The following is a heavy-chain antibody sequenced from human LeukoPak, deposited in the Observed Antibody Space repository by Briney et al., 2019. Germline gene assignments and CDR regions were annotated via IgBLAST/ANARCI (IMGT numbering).Heavy chain of an antibody. CDR2: STPYNANT. CDR1: GYTFTSYG. J-gene: IGHJ4*02. D-gene: IGHD3-22*01. Sequence: GASVTVSCKASGYTFTSYGMSWVRQAPGEGVEGMGWSTPYNANTNYAPTLQGRLTMTPHTSTTTAYMELRSLRSDDTAVYYCARDRYASSGYYSRCGQGTLVTVSS. CDR3: ARDRYASSGYYSR. V-gene: IGHV1-18*01.